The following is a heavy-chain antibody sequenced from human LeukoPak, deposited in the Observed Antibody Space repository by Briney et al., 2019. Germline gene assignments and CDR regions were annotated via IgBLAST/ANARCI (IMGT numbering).Heavy chain of an antibody. CDR1: GDAISSSSYC. Sequence: SETLSLTCTVSGDAISSSSYCWDWIRQPPGKGLEWIGNIYNSANTHYNPSLKTRITMSVDTSKNQFSLKLNSVTAADTGIYYCARHSRSAYTGYENAFDIWGQGTMVTVSS. CDR2: IYNSANT. D-gene: IGHD5-12*01. J-gene: IGHJ3*02. CDR3: ARHSRSAYTGYENAFDI. V-gene: IGHV4-39*01.